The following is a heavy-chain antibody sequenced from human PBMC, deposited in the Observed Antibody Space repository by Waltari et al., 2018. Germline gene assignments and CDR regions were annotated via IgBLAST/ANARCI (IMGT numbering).Heavy chain of an antibody. Sequence: EVQLVESGGGLVKPGGSLRLSCAASGFTFSSYSMNWVRQAPGKGRGWVSSISSSSSDRYHADSVKGPFTISRDNAKNSLYLQMSSLRAEDTAVYYCVGGGSSSEFDYWGQGTLVTVSS. V-gene: IGHV3-21*01. J-gene: IGHJ4*02. CDR1: GFTFSSYS. CDR3: VGGGSSSEFDY. D-gene: IGHD6-6*01. CDR2: ISSSSSDR.